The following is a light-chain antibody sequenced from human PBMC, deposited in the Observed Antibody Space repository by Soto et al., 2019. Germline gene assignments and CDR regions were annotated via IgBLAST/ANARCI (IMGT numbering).Light chain of an antibody. CDR2: DAS. Sequence: EIVLTQSPATLSLSPGERGTLSCRASQSVSTYLAWYQQKPGQAPRLLIYDASNRATGIPARFSGSGSGTDFTLTISYIEPEDFAFYYCQQHSDWVTFGGGTKVEIK. V-gene: IGKV3-11*01. CDR3: QQHSDWVT. CDR1: QSVSTY. J-gene: IGKJ4*01.